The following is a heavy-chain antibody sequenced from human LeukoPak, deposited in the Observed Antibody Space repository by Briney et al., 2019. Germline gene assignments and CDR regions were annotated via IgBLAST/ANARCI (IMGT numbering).Heavy chain of an antibody. CDR3: ARSKVTDNSSGWAY. Sequence: TSETLSLTCGVSGGSIGSYYWSWMRQPPGKGLEWSGYISYSGNTNYHPSLKNRVTISFDTSKNQFSLKLTSVTAADTAVYYCARSKVTDNSSGWAYWGQGTLVTVSS. J-gene: IGHJ4*02. CDR2: ISYSGNT. CDR1: GGSIGSYY. V-gene: IGHV4-59*01. D-gene: IGHD6-19*01.